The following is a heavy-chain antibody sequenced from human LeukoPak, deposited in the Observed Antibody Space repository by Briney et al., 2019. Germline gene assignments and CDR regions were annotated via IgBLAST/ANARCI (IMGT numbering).Heavy chain of an antibody. D-gene: IGHD1-7*01. V-gene: IGHV4-59*01. CDR1: GGSISSYY. CDR3: ARYKTTQFDY. CDR2: IYYSGST. Sequence: TPSETLSLTCTVSGGSISSYYWSWIRQPPGKGLEWIGYIYYSGSTNYNPSLKSRVTISVDTSKNQFSLKLSSVTAADTAVYYCARYKTTQFDYWGQGTLVTVSS. J-gene: IGHJ4*02.